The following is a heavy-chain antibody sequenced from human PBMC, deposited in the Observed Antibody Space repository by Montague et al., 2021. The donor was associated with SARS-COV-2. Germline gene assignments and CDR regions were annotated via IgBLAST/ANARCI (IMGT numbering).Heavy chain of an antibody. Sequence: SLRLSCAASGFSFSDYPMTWVRQTPGKGLEWLSAISDSGGSPYYADSVKGRFTISRDNSNNTLYLQMNSLRVEDTAVYFCAKPTHQPPYFFYYMDVWGKGTAVTVAS. CDR3: AKPTHQPPYFFYYMDV. V-gene: IGHV3-23*01. CDR2: ISDSGGSP. CDR1: GFSFSDYP. J-gene: IGHJ6*03. D-gene: IGHD1-14*01.